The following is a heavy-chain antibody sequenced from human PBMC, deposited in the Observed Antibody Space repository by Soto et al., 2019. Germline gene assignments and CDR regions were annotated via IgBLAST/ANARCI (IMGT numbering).Heavy chain of an antibody. Sequence: GGALRLSCAASEFTFSSYTMNWGRQAPGKRLEWVSSITPSSNYIYSAYSVKARFTIFRGNAKNSLYLQLKSLGAEDTAAYYCHCSSFVWGQGALVTVSS. CDR1: EFTFSSYT. CDR2: ITPSSNYI. D-gene: IGHD6-6*01. V-gene: IGHV3-21*06. J-gene: IGHJ4*02. CDR3: HCSSFV.